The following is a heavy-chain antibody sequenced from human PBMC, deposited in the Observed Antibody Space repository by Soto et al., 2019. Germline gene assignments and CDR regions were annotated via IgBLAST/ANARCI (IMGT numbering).Heavy chain of an antibody. CDR3: ASGSSYPSDY. D-gene: IGHD2-15*01. J-gene: IGHJ4*02. CDR1: GFTFSSYA. V-gene: IGHV3-30-3*01. CDR2: ISYDGSNK. Sequence: QVQLVESGGGVVQPGRSLRLSCAASGFTFSSYAMHWVRQAPGKGLEWVAVISYDGSNKYYADSVKGRFTISRDNSKNTLYLQMNSLRAEDTAVYYCASGSSYPSDYWGQGTLVTVSS.